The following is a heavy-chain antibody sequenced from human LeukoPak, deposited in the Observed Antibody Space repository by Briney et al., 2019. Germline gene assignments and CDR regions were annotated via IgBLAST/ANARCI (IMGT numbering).Heavy chain of an antibody. CDR3: ARGYCSSTSCYSGWFDP. CDR1: GGTFSSYA. J-gene: IGHJ5*02. V-gene: IGHV1-69*04. D-gene: IGHD2-2*02. Sequence: GASVKVSCKASGGTFSSYAISWVRQAPGQGLEWMGRIIPILGIANYAQKFQGRVTITADKSTSTAYMELSSLRSEDTAVYYCARGYCSSTSCYSGWFDPWGQGTLVTVSS. CDR2: IIPILGIA.